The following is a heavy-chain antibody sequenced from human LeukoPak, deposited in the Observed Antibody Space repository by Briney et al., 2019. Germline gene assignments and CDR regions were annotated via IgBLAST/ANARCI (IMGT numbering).Heavy chain of an antibody. CDR3: AKYLFGSY. Sequence: GGSLRLSCAASGFTFSSHGMHWVRQAPGKGLEWVAVISYDGSNTYCADSVKGRFTISRDNSKNTLYLQMNSLRAEDTAVYYCAKYLFGSYWGQGTLVTVSS. CDR1: GFTFSSHG. J-gene: IGHJ4*02. CDR2: ISYDGSNT. D-gene: IGHD3-10*02. V-gene: IGHV3-30*18.